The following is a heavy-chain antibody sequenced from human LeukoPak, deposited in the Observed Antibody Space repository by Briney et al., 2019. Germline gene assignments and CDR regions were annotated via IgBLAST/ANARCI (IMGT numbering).Heavy chain of an antibody. J-gene: IGHJ4*02. CDR3: ARDPSSSSWFDY. Sequence: KPGGSLRLSCGASGFTFSSYSMHWVRQAPGKGLQWVSSISSSSSYIYQADSVKGRFTISRDNAKNSLYLQMNSLRAEDTAVYYCARDPSSSSWFDYWGQGTLVTVSS. CDR2: ISSSSSYI. CDR1: GFTFSSYS. V-gene: IGHV3-21*01. D-gene: IGHD6-13*01.